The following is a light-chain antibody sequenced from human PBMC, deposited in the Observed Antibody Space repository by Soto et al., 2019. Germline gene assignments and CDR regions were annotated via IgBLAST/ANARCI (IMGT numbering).Light chain of an antibody. CDR2: KAS. J-gene: IGKJ2*01. Sequence: DIQMTQSPSTLSASVGDRVTITCRASQSVSSRLAWYQQKPGKAPKLLIYKASSFQSGVPSRFSGSGSGTEFTLTISNLQPDDFATYYCQHYNSYSYTFGQGTKLEIK. CDR1: QSVSSR. CDR3: QHYNSYSYT. V-gene: IGKV1-5*03.